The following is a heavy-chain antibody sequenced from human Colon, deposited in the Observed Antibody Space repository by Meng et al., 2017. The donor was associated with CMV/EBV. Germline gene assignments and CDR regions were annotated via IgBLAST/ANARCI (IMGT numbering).Heavy chain of an antibody. CDR1: GASITSYY. Sequence: SGLGRVKPSESLSLTCTVSGASITSYYCSWIRQPAGKGLEWIGRVYISGNTNYNPSLKSRVTMSIDTSKNQLSLNIRSVTAADTAVYYCARDSNLSGLAYWGQGTLVTVSS. D-gene: IGHD3-10*01. V-gene: IGHV4-4*07. CDR2: VYISGNT. CDR3: ARDSNLSGLAY. J-gene: IGHJ4*02.